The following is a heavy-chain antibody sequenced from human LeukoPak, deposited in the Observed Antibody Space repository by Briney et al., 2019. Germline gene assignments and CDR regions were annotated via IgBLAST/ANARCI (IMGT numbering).Heavy chain of an antibody. CDR2: INPYNGDT. D-gene: IGHD3-22*01. CDR1: GYTFTGYY. V-gene: IGHV1-2*02. CDR3: ARGSYDSRGYYSDYHFYMGL. Sequence: ASVKVSCKASGYTFTGYYLHWVRQAPGQGLEWMGWINPYNGDTNYSPKFKGRVTLTRDTSTTTSYMDLSRLTSDDTAVYFCARGSYDSRGYYSDYHFYMGLWGKGTTVTVSS. J-gene: IGHJ6*03.